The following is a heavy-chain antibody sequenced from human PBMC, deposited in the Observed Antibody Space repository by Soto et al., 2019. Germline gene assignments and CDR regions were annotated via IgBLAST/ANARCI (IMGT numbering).Heavy chain of an antibody. CDR1: GGTFNTYA. Sequence: QVQLVQSGAEMKKPGSSVKVSCQSYGGTFNTYAMHWVRQAPGQGPEWMGDISPMFGAANYAPKFQGRVTITADESTGTSYMQLSSLTSEDTSLYCCAREVQVHTPAFVYWGQGTLVTVSS. CDR3: AREVQVHTPAFVY. D-gene: IGHD3-10*01. CDR2: ISPMFGAA. V-gene: IGHV1-69*19. J-gene: IGHJ4*02.